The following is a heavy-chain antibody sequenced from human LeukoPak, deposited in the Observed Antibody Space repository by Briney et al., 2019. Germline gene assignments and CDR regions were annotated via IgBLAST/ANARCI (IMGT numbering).Heavy chain of an antibody. J-gene: IGHJ4*02. CDR1: GGAISSGDYY. Sequence: SQTLSLTCTVSGGAISSGDYYWSWIRQPPGKGLEWIGYIYYSGSTYYNPSLKSRVTISVDTSKNQFSLKLSSVTAADTAVYYCARYGYSGSYYLDYWGQGTLVTVSS. V-gene: IGHV4-30-4*01. CDR2: IYYSGST. CDR3: ARYGYSGSYYLDY. D-gene: IGHD1-26*01.